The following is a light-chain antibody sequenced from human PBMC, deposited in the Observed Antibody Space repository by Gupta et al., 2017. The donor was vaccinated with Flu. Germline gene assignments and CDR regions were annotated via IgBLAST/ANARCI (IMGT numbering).Light chain of an antibody. V-gene: IGLV2-23*01. Sequence: QSTLTHPASVSGSPVQSITISCTASSSAVGSYNVVSWYRHHPGKAPQLMIFEYTKRPSGVSDRFSGSKSGDTASLTISGLQAEDEANYYCCSYAGGNTWVFGGGTKLTVL. CDR1: SSAVGSYNV. J-gene: IGLJ3*02. CDR2: EYT. CDR3: CSYAGGNTWV.